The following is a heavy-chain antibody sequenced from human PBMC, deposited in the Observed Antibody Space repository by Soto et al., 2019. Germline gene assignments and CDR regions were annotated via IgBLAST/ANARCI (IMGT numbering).Heavy chain of an antibody. J-gene: IGHJ6*02. Sequence: ASVKVSCKTSGYIFTSSDINWVRQATGRGLEYMGRMNPNSGNSAYAQQFQGRVTMTRNTSISTAYMRLSGLRSEDTATYYCARSSSSADYYYNDLDVWGQGTTVTVSS. CDR2: MNPNSGNS. CDR3: ARSSSSADYYYNDLDV. V-gene: IGHV1-8*01. D-gene: IGHD6-6*01. CDR1: GYIFTSSD.